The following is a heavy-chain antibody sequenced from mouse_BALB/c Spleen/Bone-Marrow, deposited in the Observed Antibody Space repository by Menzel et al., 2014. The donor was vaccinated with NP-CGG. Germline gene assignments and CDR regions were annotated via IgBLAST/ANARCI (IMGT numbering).Heavy chain of an antibody. V-gene: IGHV3-2*02. Sequence: EVKLMESGPGLVKPSQSLSLPCTVTGYSITSDYAWNWIRQFPGNTLEWMGYISYSGSTSYNPSLKSRISITRDTSKNQFFLQLNSVTTEDTATYYCARGGARATGWFAYWGQGTLVTVSA. CDR1: GYSITSDYA. CDR2: ISYSGST. CDR3: ARGGARATGWFAY. J-gene: IGHJ3*01. D-gene: IGHD3-1*01.